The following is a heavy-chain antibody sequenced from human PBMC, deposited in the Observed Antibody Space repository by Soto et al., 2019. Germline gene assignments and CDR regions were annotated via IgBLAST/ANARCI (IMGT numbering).Heavy chain of an antibody. CDR3: AVPGHGSGSYYPY. V-gene: IGHV4-34*01. Sequence: TSETLSLTCAVYGGSFSGYYWSWIRQPPGKGLEWIGEINHSGSTNYNPSLKSRVTISVDTSKNQFSLKLSSVTAADTAVYYCAVPGHGSGSYYPYWGQGTLVTVSS. D-gene: IGHD3-10*01. CDR1: GGSFSGYY. CDR2: INHSGST. J-gene: IGHJ4*02.